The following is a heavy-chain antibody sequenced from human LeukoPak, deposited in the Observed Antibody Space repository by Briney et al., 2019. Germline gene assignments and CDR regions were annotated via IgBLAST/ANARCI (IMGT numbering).Heavy chain of an antibody. V-gene: IGHV1-2*02. D-gene: IGHD3-22*01. CDR3: ARGPASLHYYDSSGYFDY. J-gene: IGHJ4*02. Sequence: GASVKVSCKASGYTFTGYYIHWVRQAPGQGLEWMGWINPNSGGTNYAQKFQGRVTMTRDTSISTAYMELSRLRSDDTAVYYCARGPASLHYYDSSGYFDYWGQGTLVTVSS. CDR2: INPNSGGT. CDR1: GYTFTGYY.